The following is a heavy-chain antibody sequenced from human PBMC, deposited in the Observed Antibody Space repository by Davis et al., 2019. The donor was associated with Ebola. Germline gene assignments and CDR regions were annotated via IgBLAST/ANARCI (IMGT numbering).Heavy chain of an antibody. CDR1: GYIFSSYG. CDR3: ARGTYFDY. D-gene: IGHD3-10*01. J-gene: IGHJ4*02. CDR2: VSGYTGNT. V-gene: IGHV1-18*01. Sequence: PSVKVSCKTSGYIFSSYGITWVRQAPGQGLEWMGWVSGYTGNTFYAQKFQGRVSMTTDASTTTAYLELRSLRSDDTAVYFCARGTYFDYWGQGTLVTVSS.